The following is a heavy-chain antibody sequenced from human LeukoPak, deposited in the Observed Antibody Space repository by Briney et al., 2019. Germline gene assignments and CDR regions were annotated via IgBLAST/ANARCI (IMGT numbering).Heavy chain of an antibody. CDR3: ARYSSSWNWFDP. D-gene: IGHD6-13*01. V-gene: IGHV4-4*02. J-gene: IGHJ5*02. CDR1: GGSISSSNW. CDR2: IYHSGST. Sequence: PSGTLSLTCAVSGGSISSSNWWSWVRQPPGKGLEWIGEIYHSGSTNYNPSLKSRVTISVDTSKNQFSLKLSSVTAADTAVYYCARYSSSWNWFDPWGQGTLVTVSS.